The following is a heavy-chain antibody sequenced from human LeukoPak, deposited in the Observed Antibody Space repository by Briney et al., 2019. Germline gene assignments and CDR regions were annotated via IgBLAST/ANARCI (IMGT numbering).Heavy chain of an antibody. Sequence: TGGSLRLSCAASGFTFSSYAMSWVRQAPGKGLEWVSTISGSVSSTYYAASVKGRFTISRDNSKNTLYLQMNSLRVEDTAIYYCAKDVSAWSPYFDYWGQGTLVTVSS. V-gene: IGHV3-23*01. CDR2: ISGSVSST. J-gene: IGHJ4*02. CDR1: GFTFSSYA. D-gene: IGHD2-8*02. CDR3: AKDVSAWSPYFDY.